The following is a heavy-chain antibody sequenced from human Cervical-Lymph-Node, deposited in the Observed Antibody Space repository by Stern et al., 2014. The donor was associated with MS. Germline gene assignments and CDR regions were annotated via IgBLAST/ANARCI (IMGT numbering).Heavy chain of an antibody. CDR2: ISSTGNNQ. CDR1: GFNFNNYG. V-gene: IGHV3-30*18. Sequence: VQLVESGGDVVQPGGSLRLSCAASGFNFNNYGMHWVRQAPGKGLEWVATISSTGNNQYYADSVKGRFAISRDKSRNSVHLEMSSLRPEDTAVYYCAKSPYWGQGTLVSVST. J-gene: IGHJ4*02. CDR3: AKSPY.